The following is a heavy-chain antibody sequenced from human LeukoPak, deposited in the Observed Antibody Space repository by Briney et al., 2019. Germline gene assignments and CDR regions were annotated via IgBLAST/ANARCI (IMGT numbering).Heavy chain of an antibody. CDR2: FDPEDGET. J-gene: IGHJ3*02. Sequence: ASVKVSCKVSGYTLTELSMHWVRQAPGKGLEWMGGFDPEDGETIYAQKFQGRVTMTEDTSTDTAYMELRSLRSDDTAVYYCAREWDISDLERAFDIWGQGTMVTVSS. CDR3: AREWDISDLERAFDI. V-gene: IGHV1-24*01. CDR1: GYTLTELS. D-gene: IGHD2-15*01.